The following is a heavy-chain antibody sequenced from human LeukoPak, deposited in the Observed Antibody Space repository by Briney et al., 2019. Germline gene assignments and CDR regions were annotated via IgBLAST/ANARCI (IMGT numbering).Heavy chain of an antibody. V-gene: IGHV1-2*02. CDR1: GYTFTGNY. Sequence: ASVTVSCMASGYTFTGNYIHWVRQAPGQGLEWMGCINPNSGGTNYAQKFQDRVTMSRDTSITTAYVELSWLRSDDTAVYYCARSLGSGRLDSWGQGTLVTVSS. J-gene: IGHJ4*02. D-gene: IGHD6-19*01. CDR2: INPNSGGT. CDR3: ARSLGSGRLDS.